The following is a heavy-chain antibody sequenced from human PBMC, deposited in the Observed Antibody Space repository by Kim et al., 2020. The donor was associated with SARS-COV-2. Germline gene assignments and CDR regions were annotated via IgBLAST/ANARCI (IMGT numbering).Heavy chain of an antibody. CDR1: GGTFSSYT. CDR2: IIPILGIA. J-gene: IGHJ4*02. V-gene: IGHV1-69*02. Sequence: SVKVSCKASGGTFSSYTISWVRQAPGQGLEWMGRIIPILGIANYAQKFQGRVTITADKSTSTAYMELSSLRSEDTAVYYCARGSYDYVWGSYRQYYFDYRGQGTLVTVSS. D-gene: IGHD3-16*02. CDR3: ARGSYDYVWGSYRQYYFDY.